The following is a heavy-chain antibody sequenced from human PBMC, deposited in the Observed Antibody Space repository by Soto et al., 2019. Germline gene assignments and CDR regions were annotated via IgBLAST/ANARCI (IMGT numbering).Heavy chain of an antibody. Sequence: QVQLVESGGGLVRPGGSLRLSCEASGFTFRDYYMTWSRQAPGKGLEWLSYIDSSTKYTNYADSVKGRFTISRDNAKNSLYLQMNSLRADYTAVYYCAREYYYTMDVWGQGTMVTVSS. CDR3: AREYYYTMDV. CDR2: IDSSTKYT. J-gene: IGHJ6*02. V-gene: IGHV3-11*05. CDR1: GFTFRDYY.